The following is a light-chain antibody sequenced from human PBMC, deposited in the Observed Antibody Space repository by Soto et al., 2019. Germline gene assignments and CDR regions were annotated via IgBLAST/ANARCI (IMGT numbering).Light chain of an antibody. CDR3: TSYKRGGLYV. Sequence: QSALTQPPSASGSPGQSVTISCTGTSSDVGGYNYVSWYQQHPGKAPKLMIFDVNNRPSGVSPRFSGSKSGNTASLTISGLQAEDEAHYFCTSYKRGGLYVFGSGTKLTVL. CDR2: DVN. J-gene: IGLJ1*01. V-gene: IGLV2-14*01. CDR1: SSDVGGYNY.